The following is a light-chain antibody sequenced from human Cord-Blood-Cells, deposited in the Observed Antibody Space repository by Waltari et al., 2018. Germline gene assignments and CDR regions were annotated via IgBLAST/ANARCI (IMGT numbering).Light chain of an antibody. CDR1: SPNIGAGYD. V-gene: IGLV1-40*01. CDR2: GNS. J-gene: IGLJ3*02. CDR3: QSYDSSLSGAWV. Sequence: QSVLTQPPSVSGAPGQRVPISCTGSSPNIGAGYDVHWYQQLPGTAPKLLIYGNSNRPSGVPDRFSGSKSGTSASLAITGLQAEDEADYYCQSYDSSLSGAWVFGGGTKLTVL.